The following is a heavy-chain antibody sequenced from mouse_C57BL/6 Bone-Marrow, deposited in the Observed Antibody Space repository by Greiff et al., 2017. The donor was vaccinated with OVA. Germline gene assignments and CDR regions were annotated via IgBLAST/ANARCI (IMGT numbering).Heavy chain of an antibody. Sequence: EVHLVESGEGLVKPGGSLKLSCAASGFTFSSYAMSWVRQTPEKRLEWVAYISSGGDYIYYADTVKGRFTISRDNARNTLYLQMSSLKSEDTAMYYCTRDYYGSRFDYWGQGTTLTVSS. CDR2: ISSGGDYI. J-gene: IGHJ2*01. CDR1: GFTFSSYA. D-gene: IGHD1-1*01. CDR3: TRDYYGSRFDY. V-gene: IGHV5-9-1*02.